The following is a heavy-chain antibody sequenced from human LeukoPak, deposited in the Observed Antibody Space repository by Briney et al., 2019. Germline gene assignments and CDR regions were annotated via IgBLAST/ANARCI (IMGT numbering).Heavy chain of an antibody. J-gene: IGHJ4*02. Sequence: GGSLRLSCAASGFTFSSYAMSWVRQAPGKGLEWVSAISGSGGSTYYADSVKGRFTIPRDNSKNTLYLQMNSLRAEDTAVYYCAKVYGSGWYTSDYWGQGTLVTVSS. V-gene: IGHV3-23*01. D-gene: IGHD6-19*01. CDR3: AKVYGSGWYTSDY. CDR1: GFTFSSYA. CDR2: ISGSGGST.